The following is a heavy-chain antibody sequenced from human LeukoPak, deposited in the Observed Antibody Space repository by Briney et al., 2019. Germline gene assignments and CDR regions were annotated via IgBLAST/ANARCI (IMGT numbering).Heavy chain of an antibody. D-gene: IGHD6-6*01. CDR2: ISSSGSTI. CDR3: SRRPPFDY. V-gene: IGHV3-48*03. J-gene: IGHJ4*02. Sequence: AGSLRLSCAASGCSFSSYEMYWGRQAQGKGLGWVSYISSSGSTIYYADSVKRRFTISRDNAKNSLYLQMNSLRAEATAVYYCSRRPPFDYWGQGTLVTVSS. CDR1: GCSFSSYE.